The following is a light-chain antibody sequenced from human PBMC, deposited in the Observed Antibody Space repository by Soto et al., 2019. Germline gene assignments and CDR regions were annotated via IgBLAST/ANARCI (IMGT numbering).Light chain of an antibody. J-gene: IGKJ2*01. V-gene: IGKV1-39*01. CDR2: AAS. Sequence: DIQMTQSPSSLSASVGDRVTITCRASQNISIYLNWYQQTPGKAPKLLIFAASSLQSGVPSRFSGSGSGTDFALTISSLQPEDFATYYCQQGYSTPPLYTFGQGTKVEVK. CDR3: QQGYSTPPLYT. CDR1: QNISIY.